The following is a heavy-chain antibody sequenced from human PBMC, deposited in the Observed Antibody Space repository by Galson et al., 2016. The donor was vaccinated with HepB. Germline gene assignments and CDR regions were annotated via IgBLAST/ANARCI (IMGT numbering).Heavy chain of an antibody. V-gene: IGHV3-23*01. CDR1: GISFSSYA. J-gene: IGHJ4*02. CDR3: AKAEMTTVTRFEY. D-gene: IGHD4-17*01. CDR2: IRGSGGTT. Sequence: SLRLSCAASGISFSSYAMSWVRQAPGKGLEWVSAIRGSGGTTYYADSVEGRFTISRDNSKNTLYLQMNSLRVEDTAIYYCAKAEMTTVTRFEYWGQGTLVTVSS.